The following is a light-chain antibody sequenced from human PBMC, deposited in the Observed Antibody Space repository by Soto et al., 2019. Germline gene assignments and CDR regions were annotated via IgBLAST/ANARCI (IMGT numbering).Light chain of an antibody. CDR2: GAS. V-gene: IGKV3-20*01. J-gene: IGKJ2*01. CDR3: QQYGSSPQYT. CDR1: QSVSSSY. Sequence: EIVLTQSPGTLSLSPGERATLSCRASQSVSSSYLAWYQQKPGQTPRLLIYGASSRATGIPDRFSGSGSGTDFTLTIIRLEPEDFAVYYCQQYGSSPQYTFGQGTKLEI.